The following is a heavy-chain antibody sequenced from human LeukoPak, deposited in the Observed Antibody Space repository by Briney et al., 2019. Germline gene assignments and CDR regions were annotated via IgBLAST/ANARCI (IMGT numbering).Heavy chain of an antibody. CDR3: ARLTTVTTTYHYFDY. J-gene: IGHJ4*02. CDR2: IKQDGSVK. Sequence: GGSLRLSCAASGFTFSGYWMHWVRQAPGKGLEWVANIKQDGSVKYYVDSVKGRFTISRDNAKNSLFLQMNSLRSEDTAVYYCARLTTVTTTYHYFDYWGQGTLVTVSS. CDR1: GFTFSGYW. V-gene: IGHV3-7*03. D-gene: IGHD4-17*01.